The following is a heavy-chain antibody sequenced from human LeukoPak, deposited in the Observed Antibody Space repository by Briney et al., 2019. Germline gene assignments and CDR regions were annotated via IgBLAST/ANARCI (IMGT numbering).Heavy chain of an antibody. CDR3: AELGITMIGGV. J-gene: IGHJ6*04. Sequence: GWSLRLSCEASGFRISKSWMTWVRQAPGKGLEWVAFIRYDGSNKYYADSVKGRFTISRDNAKNSLYLQMNSLRAEDTAVYYCAELGITMIGGVWGKGTTVTISS. CDR2: IRYDGSNK. CDR1: GFRISKSW. D-gene: IGHD3-10*02. V-gene: IGHV3-30*02.